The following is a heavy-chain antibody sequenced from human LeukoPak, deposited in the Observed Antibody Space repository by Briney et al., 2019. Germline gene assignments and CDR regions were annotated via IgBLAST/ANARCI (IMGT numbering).Heavy chain of an antibody. CDR2: INSDGSST. Sequence: GGSLRLSCAASGFTFSSYWMHWVRQAPGKGLVWVSRINSDGSSTSYADSVKGRFTISRDNSKNTLYLQMNSLRAEDTAVYYCAKRTEWLTMGPDWFDPWGQGTLVTVSS. V-gene: IGHV3-74*01. J-gene: IGHJ5*02. CDR3: AKRTEWLTMGPDWFDP. D-gene: IGHD3-3*01. CDR1: GFTFSSYW.